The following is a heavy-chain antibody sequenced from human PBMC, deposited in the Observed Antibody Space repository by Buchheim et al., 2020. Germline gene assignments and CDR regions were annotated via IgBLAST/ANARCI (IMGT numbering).Heavy chain of an antibody. D-gene: IGHD6-13*01. CDR1: GYTFTSYA. Sequence: QVQLVQSGSELKKPGASVKVSCKASGYTFTSYAMNWVRQAPGQGLEWMGWINTNTGNPTYAQGFTGRLVFSLDTSVSTAYLQISSLKAEDTAVYYCASGDKLKGSGIAAAGTGSVGAGYWGQGTL. CDR2: INTNTGNP. J-gene: IGHJ4*02. V-gene: IGHV7-4-1*02. CDR3: ASGDKLKGSGIAAAGTGSVGAGY.